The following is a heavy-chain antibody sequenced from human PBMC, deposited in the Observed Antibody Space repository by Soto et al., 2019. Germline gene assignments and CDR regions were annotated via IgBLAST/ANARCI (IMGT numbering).Heavy chain of an antibody. J-gene: IGHJ3*02. CDR2: ISAYNGNT. V-gene: IGHV1-18*04. D-gene: IGHD3-22*01. CDR1: GYTFTSYG. CDR3: ARQYYYDSSGYYYGYAFDI. Sequence: VASVKVSCKASGYTFTSYGISWVRQAPGQGLEWMGWISAYNGNTNYAQKLQGRVTMTTDTSTSTAYMELRSLRSDDTAVYYCARQYYYDSSGYYYGYAFDIWGQGTMVTVSS.